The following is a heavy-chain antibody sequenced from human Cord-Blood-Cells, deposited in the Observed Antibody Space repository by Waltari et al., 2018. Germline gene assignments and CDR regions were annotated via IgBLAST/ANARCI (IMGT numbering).Heavy chain of an antibody. V-gene: IGHV3-53*01. Sequence: EVQLVESGGGLIQPGGSLRLSCAASGFTVSSNYMSWVRQAPGKGLWCVSVIYGGGSTYSADAVKGRFTISRDNSKNTLYLQMNSRRAEDTAVYYCARDWENDAFDIWGQGTMVTVSS. CDR2: IYGGGST. CDR3: ARDWENDAFDI. D-gene: IGHD1-26*01. CDR1: GFTVSSNY. J-gene: IGHJ3*02.